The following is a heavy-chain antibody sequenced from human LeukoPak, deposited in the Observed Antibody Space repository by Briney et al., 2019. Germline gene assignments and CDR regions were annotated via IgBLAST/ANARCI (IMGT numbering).Heavy chain of an antibody. CDR1: GASINSDTYY. Sequence: SETLSLTCTVSGASINSDTYYWGWIRQPPGKGLEWIGTHSHSGSAYYNPSLRSRITVSLDTSENQLSLKLYSVTAADTAIYYCARYQTGTMFAVWGQGTLVTISS. D-gene: IGHD1/OR15-1a*01. CDR3: ARYQTGTMFAV. J-gene: IGHJ4*02. V-gene: IGHV4-39*07. CDR2: HSHSGSA.